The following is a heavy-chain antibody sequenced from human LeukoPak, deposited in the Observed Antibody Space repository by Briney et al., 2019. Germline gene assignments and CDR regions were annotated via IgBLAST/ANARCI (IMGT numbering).Heavy chain of an antibody. Sequence: ASVKVSCKASGYTFTSYYMHWVRQAPGQGLEWMGIINPSGGSTSYAQKLQGRVTMTTDTSTSTAYMELRSLRSDDTAVYYCARIGAGTGDYFDYWGQGTLVTVSS. J-gene: IGHJ4*02. D-gene: IGHD6-19*01. CDR3: ARIGAGTGDYFDY. CDR1: GYTFTSYY. CDR2: INPSGGST. V-gene: IGHV1-46*01.